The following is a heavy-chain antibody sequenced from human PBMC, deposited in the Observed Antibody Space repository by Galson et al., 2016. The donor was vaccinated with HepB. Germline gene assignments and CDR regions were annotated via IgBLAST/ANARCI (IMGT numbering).Heavy chain of an antibody. CDR2: IYYSGST. CDR1: GGSINNGGYY. CDR3: ARVTMVQGAPHPDHYGMDV. J-gene: IGHJ6*04. V-gene: IGHV4-31*03. D-gene: IGHD3-10*01. Sequence: LSLTCTVSGGSINNGGYYWSWIRQHPGKGLEWIGYIYYSGSTYYNPSLQSRVTISVDTSKNQFSLKLSSVTAADTAVYYCARVTMVQGAPHPDHYGMDVWDKGTTGTVSA.